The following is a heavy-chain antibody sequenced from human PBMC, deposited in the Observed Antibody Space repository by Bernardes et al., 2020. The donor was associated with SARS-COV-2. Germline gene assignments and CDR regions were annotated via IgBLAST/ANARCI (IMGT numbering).Heavy chain of an antibody. CDR1: GGSFSGYS. CDR3: AGFTGLYGDYVLE. CDR2: IHHSGST. D-gene: IGHD4-17*01. Sequence: SETLSLTCTVYGGSFSGYSWTWIRQPPGKGLEWIGEIHHSGSTNYNPSLKSRLTILIDPFKTQVYLTLSSVTAADTAVYYFAGFTGLYGDYVLERGQGTLVTVSS. V-gene: IGHV4-34*01. J-gene: IGHJ4*02.